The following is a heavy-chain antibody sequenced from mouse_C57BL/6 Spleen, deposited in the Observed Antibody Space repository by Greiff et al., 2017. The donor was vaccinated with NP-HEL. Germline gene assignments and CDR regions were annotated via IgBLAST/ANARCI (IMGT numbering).Heavy chain of an antibody. CDR3: ARHEDYGSSPWYFDV. CDR2: FYPGSGSI. CDR1: GYTFTEYT. J-gene: IGHJ1*03. Sequence: QVHVKQSGAELVKPGASVKLSCKASGYTFTEYTIHWVKQRSGQGLEWIGWFYPGSGSIKYNEKFKDKATLTADKSSSTVYMELSRLTSEDSAVYFCARHEDYGSSPWYFDVWGTGTTVTVSS. V-gene: IGHV1-62-2*01. D-gene: IGHD1-1*01.